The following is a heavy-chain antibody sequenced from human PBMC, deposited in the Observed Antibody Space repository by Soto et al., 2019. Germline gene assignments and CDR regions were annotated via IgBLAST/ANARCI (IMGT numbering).Heavy chain of an antibody. CDR3: ARGPRRNGYNELDS. V-gene: IGHV3-11*06. CDR1: GFTFSEYY. Sequence: PGGSLRLSCAASGFTFSEYYMSWIRQAPGKGLEWVSSISGSSSSRKYADSVRGRFTISRDYAKNSLYLQMNSLRVEDTALYFCARGPRRNGYNELDSWGRGTLVTVSS. J-gene: IGHJ4*02. D-gene: IGHD1-1*01. CDR2: ISGSSSSR.